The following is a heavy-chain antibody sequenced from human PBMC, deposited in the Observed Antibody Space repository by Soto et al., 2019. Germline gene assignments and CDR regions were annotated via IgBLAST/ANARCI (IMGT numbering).Heavy chain of an antibody. J-gene: IGHJ5*02. CDR1: GGSISSSSYY. CDR3: ARHTVVVVAATPNWFDP. CDR2: IYYSGST. D-gene: IGHD2-15*01. V-gene: IGHV4-39*01. Sequence: QLQLQESGPGLVKPSETLSLTCTVSGGSISSSSYYWGWIRQPPGKGLEWIGRIYYSGSTYYNPSLKSRVTISVNTSKNQFSLKLSSVTAADTAVYYCARHTVVVVAATPNWFDPWGQGTLVTVSS.